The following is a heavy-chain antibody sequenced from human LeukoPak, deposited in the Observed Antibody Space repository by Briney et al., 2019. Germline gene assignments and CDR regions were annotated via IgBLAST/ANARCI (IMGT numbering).Heavy chain of an antibody. J-gene: IGHJ4*02. D-gene: IGHD1-26*01. CDR3: AKDLKWAYFDY. CDR1: GFTFSTYA. Sequence: GGSLRLSCAASGFTFSTYAMTWVRQAPGKGLEWISAIVGSGGTKYYADSVRGRFTVSRDNSKNTLYLQMNSLRAEDTAVYYCAKDLKWAYFDYWGQGTLVTVSS. V-gene: IGHV3-23*01. CDR2: IVGSGGTK.